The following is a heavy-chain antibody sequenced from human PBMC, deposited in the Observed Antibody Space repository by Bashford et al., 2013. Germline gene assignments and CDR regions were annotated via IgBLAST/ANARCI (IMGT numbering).Heavy chain of an antibody. D-gene: IGHD4-17*01. J-gene: IGHJ4*03. V-gene: IGHV3-48*03. Sequence: VRQAPGKGLEWVSYISSSGSTIYYADSVKGRFTISRDNAKNSLYLQMNSLRAEDTAVYYCARSTVTTTFDYVGPGTLVTVSS. CDR3: ARSTVTTTFDY. CDR2: ISSSGSTI.